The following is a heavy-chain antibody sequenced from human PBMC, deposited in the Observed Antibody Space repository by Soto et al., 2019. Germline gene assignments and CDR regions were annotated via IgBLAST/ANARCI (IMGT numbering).Heavy chain of an antibody. V-gene: IGHV3-9*01. D-gene: IGHD6-19*01. Sequence: EVQLVESGGGLVQPGRSLRLSCAASGFTFDDYAMHWVRQAPGKGLEWVSGISWNSGSIGYADSVKGRFTISRDNAKNSLYLQMSSLRAEDTAVYYCATTPGIAVPGTECWGQGTLVTVSS. CDR2: ISWNSGSI. J-gene: IGHJ4*02. CDR1: GFTFDDYA. CDR3: ATTPGIAVPGTEC.